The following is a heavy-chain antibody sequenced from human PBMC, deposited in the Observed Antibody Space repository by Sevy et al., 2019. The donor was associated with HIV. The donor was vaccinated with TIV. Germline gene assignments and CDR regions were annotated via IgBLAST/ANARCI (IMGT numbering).Heavy chain of an antibody. Sequence: GGSLRLSCMTSGFTFTRYTMTWVRQAPGKGLEWVSTFCFGDGKMYYADSVKGRFTFSRDISKNTVYLQMNSLRADDSAVYYCAREGSTNRHDYWGQGTLVTVSS. V-gene: IGHV3-23*01. CDR2: FCFGDGKM. CDR1: GFTFTRYT. D-gene: IGHD1-26*01. CDR3: AREGSTNRHDY. J-gene: IGHJ4*02.